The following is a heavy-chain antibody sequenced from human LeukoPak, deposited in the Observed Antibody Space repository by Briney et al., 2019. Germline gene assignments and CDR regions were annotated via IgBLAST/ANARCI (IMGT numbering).Heavy chain of an antibody. J-gene: IGHJ4*02. CDR3: AMGVGTAIVSCDY. D-gene: IGHD5-18*01. Sequence: ASVKVSCKASRDTFSNYAITWVRQAPGQGLEWMGGIIPIFGTANYAQKFQGRVTITADDSASTAYMDLSSMRSEDTAVYDCAMGVGTAIVSCDYWGQGTLVTVSS. CDR2: IIPIFGTA. CDR1: RDTFSNYA. V-gene: IGHV1-69*13.